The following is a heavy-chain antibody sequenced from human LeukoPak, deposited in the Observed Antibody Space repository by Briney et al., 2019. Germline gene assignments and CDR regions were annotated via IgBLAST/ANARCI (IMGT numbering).Heavy chain of an antibody. V-gene: IGHV3-7*03. D-gene: IGHD3-22*01. J-gene: IGHJ5*02. CDR3: AKDQSYYDSSGYYPNH. Sequence: GGSLRLSCAASGFTFSSYWMSWVRQAPGKGLEWVANIKEDGGEKYYVDSVKGRFTISRDNAKNSLYLQMNSLRAEDTAVYYCAKDQSYYDSSGYYPNHWGQGTLVTVSS. CDR2: IKEDGGEK. CDR1: GFTFSSYW.